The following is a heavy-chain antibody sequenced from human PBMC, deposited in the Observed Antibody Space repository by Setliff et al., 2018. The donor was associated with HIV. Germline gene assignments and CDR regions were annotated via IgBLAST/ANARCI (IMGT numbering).Heavy chain of an antibody. CDR1: VFTFSIHN. CDR3: ARDLYFYYYMDV. Sequence: PGGSLRLSCAASVFTFSIHNMNWVRQAPGKGLEWLSYISSTSSTIYYANSVKGRFTISRDDAKNSLYLQMNSLRAEDTAVYYCARDLYFYYYMDVWGKGTTVTVSS. J-gene: IGHJ6*03. CDR2: ISSTSSTI. D-gene: IGHD3-9*01. V-gene: IGHV3-48*01.